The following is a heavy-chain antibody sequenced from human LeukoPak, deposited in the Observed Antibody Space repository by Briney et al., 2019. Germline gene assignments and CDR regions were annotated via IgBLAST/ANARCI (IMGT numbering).Heavy chain of an antibody. Sequence: MTSETLSLTCAVYGGSFSGYYWSWIRQPPGKGLEWIGEINHSGSTNYNPSLKSRVTISVDTSKNQFSLKLSSVTAADTAVYYCAREAAAGTWWFDPWGQGTLVTVSS. D-gene: IGHD6-13*01. CDR1: GGSFSGYY. CDR3: AREAAAGTWWFDP. J-gene: IGHJ5*02. CDR2: INHSGST. V-gene: IGHV4-34*01.